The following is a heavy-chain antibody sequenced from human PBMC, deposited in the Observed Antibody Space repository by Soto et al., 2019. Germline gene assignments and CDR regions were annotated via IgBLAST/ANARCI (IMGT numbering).Heavy chain of an antibody. V-gene: IGHV1-69*06. CDR3: ASQADIVVVPAAHWFDP. J-gene: IGHJ5*02. CDR1: GGTFSSYA. CDR2: IIPIFGTA. D-gene: IGHD2-2*01. Sequence: ASVKVSCKASGGTFSSYAISWVRQAPGQGLEWMGGIIPIFGTANYAQKSQGRVTITADKSTSTAYMELSSLRSEDTAVYYCASQADIVVVPAAHWFDPWGQGTLVTVSS.